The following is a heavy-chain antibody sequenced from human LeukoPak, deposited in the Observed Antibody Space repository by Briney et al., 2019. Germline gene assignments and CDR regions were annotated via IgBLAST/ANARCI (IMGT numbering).Heavy chain of an antibody. CDR3: ARCYYDSRGYYGLDF. CDR1: GGSISSYF. D-gene: IGHD3-22*01. J-gene: IGHJ4*02. V-gene: IGHV4-59*01. Sequence: SETLSLTCTVSGGSISSYFWNWLRQPPGRGPEWIGYMHSTGSTDYNPSLKSRVTMSVDTSMNQFSLKLSSVTTADTAVYYCARCYYDSRGYYGLDFWGRGTLVTVSS. CDR2: MHSTGST.